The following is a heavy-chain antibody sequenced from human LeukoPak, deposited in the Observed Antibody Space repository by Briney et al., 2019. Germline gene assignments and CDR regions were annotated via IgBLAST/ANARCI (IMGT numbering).Heavy chain of an antibody. CDR3: ARHRGYCSSTSCSYNWFDP. Sequence: SETLSLTCDVSGGSISSYYWSWIRQPPGKGLEWIGYINYSGSTNYNPSLKRRVTISVDTSKNQFSLKLSSVTAADTAVYYCARHRGYCSSTSCSYNWFDPWGQGTLVTVSS. J-gene: IGHJ5*02. D-gene: IGHD2-2*03. CDR1: GGSISSYY. CDR2: INYSGST. V-gene: IGHV4-59*01.